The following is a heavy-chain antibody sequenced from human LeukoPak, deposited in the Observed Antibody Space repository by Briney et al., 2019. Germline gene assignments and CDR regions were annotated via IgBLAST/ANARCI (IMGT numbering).Heavy chain of an antibody. J-gene: IGHJ3*02. Sequence: GGSLRLSCAASGFTFSSYAMHWVRQAPGKGLEWVAVISYDGSNKYYADSVKGRFTISRGNSKNTLYLQMNSLRAEDTAVYYCARQSRYCSSASCPRGAFDIWGQGTMVTVSS. D-gene: IGHD2-2*01. CDR3: ARQSRYCSSASCPRGAFDI. CDR2: ISYDGSNK. V-gene: IGHV3-30-3*01. CDR1: GFTFSSYA.